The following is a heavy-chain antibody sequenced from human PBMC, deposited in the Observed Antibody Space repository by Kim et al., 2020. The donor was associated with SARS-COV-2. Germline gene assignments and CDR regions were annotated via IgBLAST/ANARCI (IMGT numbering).Heavy chain of an antibody. CDR1: GFTFSDYY. D-gene: IGHD6-13*01. CDR3: ARGAGIAAAGPDY. Sequence: GGSLRLSCAASGFTFSDYYMSWIRQAPGKGLEWVSYISSSSSYTNYADSVKGRFTISRDNAKNSLYLQMNSLRAEDTAVYYCARGAGIAAAGPDYWGQGTLVTVSS. J-gene: IGHJ4*02. CDR2: ISSSSSYT. V-gene: IGHV3-11*05.